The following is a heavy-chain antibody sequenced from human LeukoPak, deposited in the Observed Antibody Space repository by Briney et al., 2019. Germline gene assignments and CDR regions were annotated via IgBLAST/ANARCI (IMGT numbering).Heavy chain of an antibody. CDR1: GGSFSGYY. J-gene: IGHJ4*02. CDR2: INHSGST. D-gene: IGHD1-7*01. CDR3: AREGWNYFFDY. Sequence: PSETLSLTCAVYGGSFSGYYWSWIRQPPGKGLEWIGEINHSGSTNYNPSLKSRVTISVDTSKNQFSLQLNSVTPEDTAVYYCAREGWNYFFDYWGQGTLVTVSS. V-gene: IGHV4-34*01.